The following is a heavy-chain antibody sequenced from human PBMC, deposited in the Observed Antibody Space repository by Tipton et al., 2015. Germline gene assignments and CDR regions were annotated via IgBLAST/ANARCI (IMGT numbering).Heavy chain of an antibody. J-gene: IGHJ4*02. Sequence: QSGAEVKKPGESLKISCKGSGYSFTSYWIGWVRQMPGKGLEWMGTIYPGDSETRYNPSFQGQVTISADKSITTAYLQWRSLKASAPAMYYCVRRARRVGSHSYPYYFDYWGQGTLVPVSS. CDR2: IYPGDSET. CDR3: VRRARRVGSHSYPYYFDY. CDR1: GYSFTSYW. D-gene: IGHD1-26*01. V-gene: IGHV5-51*03.